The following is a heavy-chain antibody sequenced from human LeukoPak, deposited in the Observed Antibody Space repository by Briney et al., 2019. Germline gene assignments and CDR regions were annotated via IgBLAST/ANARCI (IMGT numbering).Heavy chain of an antibody. CDR1: GFTFSSYA. Sequence: GGSLRPSCAASGFTFSSYAMSWVRQAPGKGLEWVSAISGSGGSTYYADSVKGRFTISRDNSKNTLYLQMNSLRAEDTAVYYCAKDSRITMIVGEFDYWGQGTLVTVSS. D-gene: IGHD3-22*01. CDR2: ISGSGGST. J-gene: IGHJ4*02. CDR3: AKDSRITMIVGEFDY. V-gene: IGHV3-23*01.